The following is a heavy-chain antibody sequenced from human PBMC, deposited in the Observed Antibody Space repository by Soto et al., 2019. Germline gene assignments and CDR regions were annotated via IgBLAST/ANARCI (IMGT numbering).Heavy chain of an antibody. CDR1: GYTFTSYG. CDR3: ARDSPRHYYDILTGYYSPPYYYYGMDV. V-gene: IGHV1-18*04. J-gene: IGHJ6*02. CDR2: ISAYNGNT. D-gene: IGHD3-9*01. Sequence: ASVKVSCKASGYTFTSYGISWVRQAPGQGLEGMGWISAYNGNTNYAQKLQGRVTMTTDTSTSTAYMELRSLRSDDTAVYYCARDSPRHYYDILTGYYSPPYYYYGMDVWGQGTTVTVSS.